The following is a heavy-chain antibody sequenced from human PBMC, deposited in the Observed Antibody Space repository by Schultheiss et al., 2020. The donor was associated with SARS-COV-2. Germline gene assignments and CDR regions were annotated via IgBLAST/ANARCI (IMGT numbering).Heavy chain of an antibody. D-gene: IGHD4-17*01. J-gene: IGHJ3*02. Sequence: SGPTLVKPTQTLTLTCIFSGFSLSSGGVGVGWIRQPPGKALEWLAVIYWDDDKRYSPSLKSRLTITKDTSKKQVVLTMANVGPMDTGTYYCAHRRFSGDIDAFDIWGQGTMVTVSS. V-gene: IGHV2-5*02. CDR1: GFSLSSGGVG. CDR2: IYWDDDK. CDR3: AHRRFSGDIDAFDI.